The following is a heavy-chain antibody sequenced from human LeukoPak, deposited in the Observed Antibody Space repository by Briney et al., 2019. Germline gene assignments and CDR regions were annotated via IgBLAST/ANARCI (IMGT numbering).Heavy chain of an antibody. CDR3: ARQGYSGHSQGAADY. V-gene: IGHV1-18*01. Sequence: GASVKVSCKASGGTFSSYAISWVRQAPGQGLEWMGWISVYNGNTNYAQEFQGRVTMTTDTSTSTAHMELRSLRSDDTAVYYCARQGYSGHSQGAADYWGQGTLVTVSS. CDR2: ISVYNGNT. CDR1: GGTFSSYA. D-gene: IGHD4-23*01. J-gene: IGHJ4*02.